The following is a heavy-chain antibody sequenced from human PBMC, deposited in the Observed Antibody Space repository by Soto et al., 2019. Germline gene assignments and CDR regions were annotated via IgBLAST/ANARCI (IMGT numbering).Heavy chain of an antibody. Sequence: PSETLSLTCAVYGGSFSGYYWSWIRQPPGKGLEWIGEINHSGSTNYNPSLKSRVTISVDTSKNQFSLKLSSVTAADTAVYYCARGAGAVAGTYFDYWGQGTLVTVS. CDR1: GGSFSGYY. V-gene: IGHV4-34*01. CDR2: INHSGST. D-gene: IGHD6-19*01. J-gene: IGHJ4*02. CDR3: ARGAGAVAGTYFDY.